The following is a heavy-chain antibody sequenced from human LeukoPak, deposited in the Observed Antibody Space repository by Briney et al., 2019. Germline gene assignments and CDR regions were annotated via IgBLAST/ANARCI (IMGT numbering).Heavy chain of an antibody. Sequence: GGSLRLSCAASGFTFSSYWMSWVRQAPGKGLEWVSYISSSGSTIYYADSVKGRFTISRDNAKNSLYLQMNSLRAEDTAVYYCARGVLWPNWFDPWGQGTLVTVSS. CDR3: ARGVLWPNWFDP. V-gene: IGHV3-48*04. J-gene: IGHJ5*02. CDR1: GFTFSSYW. CDR2: ISSSGSTI. D-gene: IGHD2-21*01.